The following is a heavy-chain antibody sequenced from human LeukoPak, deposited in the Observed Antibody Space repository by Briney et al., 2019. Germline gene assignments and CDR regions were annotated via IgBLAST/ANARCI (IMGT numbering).Heavy chain of an antibody. CDR2: ISAYNGNT. D-gene: IGHD2-2*01. V-gene: IGHV1-18*01. Sequence: ASVKVSCKASGYTFTSYGISWVRQAPRQGLEWMGWISAYNGNTNYAQKLQGRVTMTTDTSTSTAYMELRSLRSDDTAVYYCARDSIVVVPAVLDYWGQGTLVTVSS. CDR3: ARDSIVVVPAVLDY. J-gene: IGHJ4*02. CDR1: GYTFTSYG.